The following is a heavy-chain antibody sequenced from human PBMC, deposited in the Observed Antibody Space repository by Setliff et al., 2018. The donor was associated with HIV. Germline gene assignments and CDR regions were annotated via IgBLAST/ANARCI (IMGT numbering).Heavy chain of an antibody. J-gene: IGHJ4*02. CDR3: ARGKGGLVGPAEFDY. CDR1: GGYFSGYH. V-gene: IGHV4-34*01. CDR2: INHTGNT. D-gene: IGHD1-26*01. Sequence: PSETLSLTCAGYGGYFSGYHWNWIRQFPGKGLEWIGEINHTGNTQYNPSLKSRVTMSEETSKNQFSLRLKSVTAADTAIYFCARGKGGLVGPAEFDYWGPGTLVTVSS.